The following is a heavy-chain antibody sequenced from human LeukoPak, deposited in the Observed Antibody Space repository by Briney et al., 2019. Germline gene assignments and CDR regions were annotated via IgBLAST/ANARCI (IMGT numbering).Heavy chain of an antibody. CDR3: ARERHGHPFDS. V-gene: IGHV4-38-2*02. CDR2: IYHSGST. Sequence: ETLSLTCTVSGYSISSGYYWGWIRQPPGKGLEWIGSIYHSGSTYYNPSLKSRVTISVDTSKNQFSLKLSSVTAADTAVYYCARERHGHPFDSWGQGTLVTVSS. J-gene: IGHJ4*02. CDR1: GYSISSGYY.